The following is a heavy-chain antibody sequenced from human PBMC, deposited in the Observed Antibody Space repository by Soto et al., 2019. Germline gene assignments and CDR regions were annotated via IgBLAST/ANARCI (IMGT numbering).Heavy chain of an antibody. Sequence: EVQLVESGGGLVKPGGSLRLSCAASGFTFSSYSMNWVRRAPGKGLEWVSSISSSSSYIYYADSVKGRFTISRDNDKNSLYLQMNSLRAEDTAVYCCARLGNYGNDAFDIWGQGTMVTVSS. CDR3: ARLGNYGNDAFDI. J-gene: IGHJ3*02. V-gene: IGHV3-21*01. CDR1: GFTFSSYS. D-gene: IGHD1-7*01. CDR2: ISSSSSYI.